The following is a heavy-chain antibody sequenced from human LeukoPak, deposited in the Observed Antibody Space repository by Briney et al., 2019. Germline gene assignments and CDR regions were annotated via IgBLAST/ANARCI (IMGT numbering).Heavy chain of an antibody. V-gene: IGHV4-39*01. D-gene: IGHD1-26*01. J-gene: IGHJ4*02. CDR3: ARHKLPRSGSYYPLFDY. Sequence: PSETLSLTCTVSGGSISSSSYYWGWIRQPPGKGLEWIGSIYYSGSTYYNPSLKSRVTISVDTSKNQFSLKLSSVTAADTAVYYCARHKLPRSGSYYPLFDYWGQGTLVTVSS. CDR1: GGSISSSSYY. CDR2: IYYSGST.